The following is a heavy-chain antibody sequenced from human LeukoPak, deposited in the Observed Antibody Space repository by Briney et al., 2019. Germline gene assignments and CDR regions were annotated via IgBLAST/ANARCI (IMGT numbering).Heavy chain of an antibody. CDR2: MSPSGTT. CDR1: GDSVSSGSYY. V-gene: IGHV4-61*01. D-gene: IGHD3-22*01. CDR3: ARGQDDRSGTFDY. J-gene: IGHJ4*02. Sequence: PSETLSLTCTVAGDSVSSGSYYLSWIRQPPGKGLDWIAYMSPSGTTNYNPSLKSRVTTSVATSRTQFSLRLSSVTAADTAVYYCARGQDDRSGTFDYWGQGTLVTVSS.